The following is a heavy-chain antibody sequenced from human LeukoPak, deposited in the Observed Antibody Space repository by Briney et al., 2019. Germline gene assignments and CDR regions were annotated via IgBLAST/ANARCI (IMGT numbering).Heavy chain of an antibody. V-gene: IGHV1-69*13. CDR1: GGTFSSYA. J-gene: IGHJ4*02. CDR3: ARGDTAMAGNFDY. D-gene: IGHD5-18*01. CDR2: IIPIFGTA. Sequence: SVKVSCKASGGTFSSYAISWVRQAPGQGLEWMGGIIPIFGTANYAQKFQGRVTITADESASTAYMELSSLRSEDTAVYYCARGDTAMAGNFDYWGQGTLVTVSS.